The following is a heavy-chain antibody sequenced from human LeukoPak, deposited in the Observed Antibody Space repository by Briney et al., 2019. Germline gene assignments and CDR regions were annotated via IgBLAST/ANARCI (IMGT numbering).Heavy chain of an antibody. D-gene: IGHD5-12*01. V-gene: IGHV4-30-4*08. Sequence: LRLSCAASGFTFSSYAMSWVRQPPGKGLEWIGYIYYSGSTYYNPSLKSRVAISVDTSKNQFSLKLSSVTAADTAVYYCARVGIVATISIDYWGQGALVTVSS. J-gene: IGHJ4*02. CDR1: GFTFSSYA. CDR3: ARVGIVATISIDY. CDR2: IYYSGST.